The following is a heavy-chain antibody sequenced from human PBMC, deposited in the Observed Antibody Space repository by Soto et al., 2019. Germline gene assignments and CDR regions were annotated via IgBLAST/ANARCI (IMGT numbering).Heavy chain of an antibody. J-gene: IGHJ6*02. V-gene: IGHV3-30*18. Sequence: GGSLRLSCAASGFTFSSYGMHWVRQAPGKGLEWVAVISYDGSNKYYADSVKGRFTISRDNSKNTLYLQMNSLRAEDTAVYYCAKDTAMARGYYYYYGMDVWGQGTTVTVSS. CDR2: ISYDGSNK. CDR1: GFTFSSYG. CDR3: AKDTAMARGYYYYYGMDV. D-gene: IGHD5-18*01.